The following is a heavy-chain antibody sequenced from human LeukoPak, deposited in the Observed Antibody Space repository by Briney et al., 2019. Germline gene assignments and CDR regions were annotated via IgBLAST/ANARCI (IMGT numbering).Heavy chain of an antibody. J-gene: IGHJ4*02. D-gene: IGHD1-26*01. V-gene: IGHV7-4-1*02. CDR3: AREWRSGSYPKPGTDY. CDR1: GYTFTSYA. Sequence: ASVKVSCKASGYTFTSYAMNWVRQAPGQGLEWMGWINTNTGNPTYAQGFTGRFVFSLDTSVSTAYLQISSLKAEDTAVYYCAREWRSGSYPKPGTDYWGQGTLVTVSS. CDR2: INTNTGNP.